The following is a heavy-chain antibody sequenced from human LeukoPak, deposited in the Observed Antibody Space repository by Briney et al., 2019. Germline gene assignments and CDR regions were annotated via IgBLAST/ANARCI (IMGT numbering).Heavy chain of an antibody. D-gene: IGHD6-19*01. CDR1: GGSFSGYY. J-gene: IGHJ6*03. V-gene: IGHV4-34*01. Sequence: PSETLSLTCAVYGGSFSGYYWSWIRQPPGRGLEWIGEIYHSGSTNYNPSLKSRVTISVDTPKKQFSLKLRSVTAADTAVFYCARGAQQWNYYDYSMDVWGKGTPVTVSS. CDR2: IYHSGST. CDR3: ARGAQQWNYYDYSMDV.